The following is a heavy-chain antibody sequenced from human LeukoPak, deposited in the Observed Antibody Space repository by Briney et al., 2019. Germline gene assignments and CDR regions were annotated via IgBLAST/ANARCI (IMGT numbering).Heavy chain of an antibody. CDR3: GTGDRSGFDY. CDR1: GFTFSSYA. V-gene: IGHV3-23*01. Sequence: PGGSLRLSCRASGFTFSSYAMSWVRRAPGKGLEWVSNISGSGGSTDYADSVRGRFTISRDNAKNSLYLQMNSLRAEDTAVYYCGTGDRSGFDYWGQGTLVTVSS. CDR2: ISGSGGST. D-gene: IGHD2-21*02. J-gene: IGHJ4*02.